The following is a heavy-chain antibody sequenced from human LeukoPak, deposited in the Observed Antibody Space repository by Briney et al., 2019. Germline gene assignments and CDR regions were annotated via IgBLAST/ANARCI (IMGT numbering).Heavy chain of an antibody. V-gene: IGHV1-3*01. D-gene: IGHD6-19*01. Sequence: ASVKVSCKASGYTFTSYAMHWVRQAPGQRLEWMGWINAGNGNTKYSQKFQGRVTITRDTSASTAYMELSSLRSEDTAVYYCAREQHGDSSGWYCYDCWGQGTLVTVSS. CDR1: GYTFTSYA. CDR2: INAGNGNT. CDR3: AREQHGDSSGWYCYDC. J-gene: IGHJ4*02.